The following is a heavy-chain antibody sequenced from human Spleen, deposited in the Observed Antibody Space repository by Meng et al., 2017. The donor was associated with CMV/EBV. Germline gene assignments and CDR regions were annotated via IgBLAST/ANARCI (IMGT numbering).Heavy chain of an antibody. J-gene: IGHJ6*02. Sequence: GESLKISCAASGFTFSSYGMHWVRQAPGKGLEGVAVIGYDGSNKYYADSVKGRFTISRDNSKNTLYLQMNSLRAEDTAVYYCAKDLAWFGELFDYGMDVWGQGTTVTVSS. D-gene: IGHD3-10*01. CDR1: GFTFSSYG. CDR3: AKDLAWFGELFDYGMDV. V-gene: IGHV3-33*06. CDR2: IGYDGSNK.